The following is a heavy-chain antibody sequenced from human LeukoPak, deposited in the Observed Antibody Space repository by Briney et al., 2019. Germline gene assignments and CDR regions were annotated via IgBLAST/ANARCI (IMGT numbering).Heavy chain of an antibody. V-gene: IGHV1-3*01. CDR1: GYTFPGHH. D-gene: IGHD6-19*01. CDR2: INAGNGNT. CDR3: ARDMSSGWSFDY. Sequence: ASVKVSCKASGYTFPGHHIHWVRQAPGQRLEWMGWINAGNGNTKYSQKFQGRVTITRDTSASAAYMELSSLRSEDTAVYYCARDMSSGWSFDYWGQGTLVTVSS. J-gene: IGHJ4*02.